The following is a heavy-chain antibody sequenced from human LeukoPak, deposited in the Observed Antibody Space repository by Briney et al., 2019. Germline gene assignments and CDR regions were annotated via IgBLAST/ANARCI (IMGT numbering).Heavy chain of an antibody. CDR2: ISYDGSNK. D-gene: IGHD2-2*01. CDR3: ARDRRYCSSTSCLPYYYMDV. V-gene: IGHV3-30*04. J-gene: IGHJ6*03. CDR1: GFTFSSYA. Sequence: GGSLRLSCAASGFTFSSYAMHWVRQAPGKGLEWVAVISYDGSNKYYADSVKGRFTISRDNSKNTLYLQMNSLRAEDTAVYYCARDRRYCSSTSCLPYYYMDVWGKGTTVTVSS.